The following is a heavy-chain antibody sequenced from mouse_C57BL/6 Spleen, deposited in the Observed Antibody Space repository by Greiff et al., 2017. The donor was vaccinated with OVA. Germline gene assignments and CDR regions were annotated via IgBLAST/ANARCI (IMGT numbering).Heavy chain of an antibody. CDR2: IVPANGNT. J-gene: IGHJ4*01. D-gene: IGHD3-2*02. CDR3: APASSGWGYAMDY. CDR1: GFNIKNTY. Sequence: VQLQQSVAELVRPGASVKLSCTASGFNIKNTYMHWVKQRPEQGLEWIGRIVPANGNTKYAPKFQGKATITADTSSNTAYLQLSSLTSEDTAIYYCAPASSGWGYAMDYWGQGTSVTVSS. V-gene: IGHV14-3*01.